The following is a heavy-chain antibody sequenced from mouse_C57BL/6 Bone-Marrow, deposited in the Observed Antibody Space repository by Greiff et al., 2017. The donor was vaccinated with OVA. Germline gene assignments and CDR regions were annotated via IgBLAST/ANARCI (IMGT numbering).Heavy chain of an antibody. Sequence: VQLQQSGPGLVKPSQSLSLTCSVTGYSITSGYYWNWIRQFPGNKLEWMGYISYDGSNNYNPSLKNRISITRDTSKNQFFLKLNSVTTEDTATYYCAREGITTVVATDHFDYWGQGTTLTVSS. CDR3: AREGITTVVATDHFDY. D-gene: IGHD1-1*01. J-gene: IGHJ2*01. CDR2: ISYDGSN. CDR1: GYSITSGYY. V-gene: IGHV3-6*01.